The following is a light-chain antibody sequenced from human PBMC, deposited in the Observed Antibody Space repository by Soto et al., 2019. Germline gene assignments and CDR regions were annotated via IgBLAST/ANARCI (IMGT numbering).Light chain of an antibody. Sequence: GGYNYVSWYQQHPGKAPKLMIFEVSNRPSGVSNRFSGSKSVITASLTISGLQAEDEADYYCSSYTSSITPYVFGTGTKVTVL. CDR2: EVS. CDR3: SSYTSSITPYV. CDR1: GGYNY. V-gene: IGLV2-14*01. J-gene: IGLJ1*01.